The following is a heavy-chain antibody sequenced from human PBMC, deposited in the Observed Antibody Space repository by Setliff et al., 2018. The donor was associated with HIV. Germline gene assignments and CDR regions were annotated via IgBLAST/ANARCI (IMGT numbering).Heavy chain of an antibody. V-gene: IGHV1-69*08. J-gene: IGHJ3*02. CDR1: GGTFSTYT. Sequence: SVKVSCKTSGGTFSTYTIAWVRQAPGQGLEWMGRIIPIFGTPNYAQKFQGRVTITADKSTSTVYLDLRSLTSEDTAMYYCARSIWAVVVPTDPAVDAFAIWGQGTMVTVSS. CDR3: ARSIWAVVVPTDPAVDAFAI. D-gene: IGHD2-2*01. CDR2: IIPIFGTP.